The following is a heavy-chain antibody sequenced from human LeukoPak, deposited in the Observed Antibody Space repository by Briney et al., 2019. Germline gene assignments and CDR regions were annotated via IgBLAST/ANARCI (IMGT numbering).Heavy chain of an antibody. CDR2: IIPIFGTA. D-gene: IGHD3-10*01. Sequence: TVKVSCKASGGTFSSYAISWVRQAPGQGLEWMGGIIPIFGTANYAQKFQGGVTITADESTSTAYMELSSLRSEDTAVYYCARGESGVAFDYWGQGTLVTVSS. V-gene: IGHV1-69*01. J-gene: IGHJ4*02. CDR1: GGTFSSYA. CDR3: ARGESGVAFDY.